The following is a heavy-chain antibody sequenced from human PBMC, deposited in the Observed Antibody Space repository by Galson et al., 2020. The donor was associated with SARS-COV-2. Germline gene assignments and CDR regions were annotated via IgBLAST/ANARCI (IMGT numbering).Heavy chain of an antibody. CDR3: ARDTIIDADWSGGSCSTGSYGMDV. Sequence: SETLSLTCAVSGYSISSGYYWGWIRQPPGKGLEWIGSIYHSGSTYYNPSLKSRVTISVDTSKNQFSLKLSSVTAADTAVYYCARDTIIDADWSGGSCSTGSYGMDVWGKGTTVTVSS. CDR2: IYHSGST. V-gene: IGHV4-38-2*02. D-gene: IGHD2-15*01. J-gene: IGHJ6*04. CDR1: GYSISSGYY.